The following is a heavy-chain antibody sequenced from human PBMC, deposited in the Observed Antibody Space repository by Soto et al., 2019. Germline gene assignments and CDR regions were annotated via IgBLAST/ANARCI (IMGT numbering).Heavy chain of an antibody. D-gene: IGHD2-15*01. CDR3: ARERRGGGYNYYGMDV. V-gene: IGHV1-69*13. CDR1: GGTFSSYA. J-gene: IGHJ6*02. Sequence: ASVKVSCKASGGTFSSYAISWVRQAPGQGLEWMGGNIPIFGTANYAQKFQGRVTITADESTSTAYMELSSLRSEDTAVYYCARERRGGGYNYYGMDVWGQGTTVTVSS. CDR2: NIPIFGTA.